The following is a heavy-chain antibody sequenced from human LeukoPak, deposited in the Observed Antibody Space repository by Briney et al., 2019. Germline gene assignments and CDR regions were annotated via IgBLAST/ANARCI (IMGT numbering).Heavy chain of an antibody. V-gene: IGHV3-74*01. CDR2: INSDGIRT. Sequence: GGSLRLSCAASGFTFNSFWMYWVRQVPGKGLLWVARINSDGIRTSHADSVQGRFTISRDNANNTLYLQMNSLRVEDTAVYYCARGGSGSGYHYYYYYMDVWGKGTTVT. J-gene: IGHJ6*03. D-gene: IGHD3-22*01. CDR1: GFTFNSFW. CDR3: ARGGSGSGYHYYYYYMDV.